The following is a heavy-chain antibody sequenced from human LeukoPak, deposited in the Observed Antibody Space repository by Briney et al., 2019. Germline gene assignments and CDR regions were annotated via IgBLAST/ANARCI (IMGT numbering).Heavy chain of an antibody. CDR3: ARGYSSSWYYHSGLVD. CDR2: INHSGST. CDR1: GGSLSGYF. D-gene: IGHD6-13*01. V-gene: IGHV4-34*01. J-gene: IGHJ4*02. Sequence: SETLSLTCAVYGGSLSGYFWSWIRQPPGKGLEWIGEINHSGSTNYNPSLKSRVTISVDTSKNQFSLKLSSVTAADTAVYYCARGYSSSWYYHSGLVDWGQGTLVTVSS.